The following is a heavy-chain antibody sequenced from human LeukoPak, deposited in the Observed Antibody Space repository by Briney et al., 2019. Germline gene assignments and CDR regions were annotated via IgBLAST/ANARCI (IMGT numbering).Heavy chain of an antibody. J-gene: IGHJ4*02. D-gene: IGHD6-19*01. CDR3: ARDWPDRRAGIGDY. CDR1: GYTFTGYY. CDR2: INPNSGGT. V-gene: IGHV1-2*02. Sequence: ASVKVSCKASGYTFTGYYMHWVRQAPGQGLEWMGWINPNSGGTNYAQKFQGRVTMTRDTSISTAYMELSRLRSDDTDVYYCARDWPDRRAGIGDYWGQGTLVTVSS.